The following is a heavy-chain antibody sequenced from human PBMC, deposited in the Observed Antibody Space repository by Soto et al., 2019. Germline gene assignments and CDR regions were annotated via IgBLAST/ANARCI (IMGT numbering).Heavy chain of an antibody. CDR3: ARLYYYDSSGFGFDY. V-gene: IGHV1-69*13. CDR1: GGTFSSYA. CDR2: IIPIFGTA. Sequence: SVKISCKASGGTFSSYAISWVRQAPGQGLEWMGGIIPIFGTANYAQKFQGRVTITADESTSTAYMELSSLRSEDTAVYYCARLYYYDSSGFGFDYWGQGTLVTVSS. J-gene: IGHJ4*02. D-gene: IGHD3-22*01.